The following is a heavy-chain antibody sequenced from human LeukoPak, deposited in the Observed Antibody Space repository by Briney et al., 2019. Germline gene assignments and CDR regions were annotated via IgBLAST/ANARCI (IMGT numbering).Heavy chain of an antibody. CDR2: ISYDGSNK. V-gene: IGHV3-30*18. CDR3: AKEGAGFQNGIDV. D-gene: IGHD2/OR15-2a*01. CDR1: GFTFSSYG. J-gene: IGHJ6*02. Sequence: GRSLRLSCAASGFTFSSYGMHWVRQAPGKELEWVAVISYDGSNKYYADSVKGRFTISRDNSKNTLYLQMNSLRAEDTAVYYCAKEGAGFQNGIDVWGQGTTVTVSS.